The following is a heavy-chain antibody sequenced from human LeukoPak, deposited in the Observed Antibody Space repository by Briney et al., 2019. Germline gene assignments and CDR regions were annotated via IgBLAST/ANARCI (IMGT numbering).Heavy chain of an antibody. CDR2: INPNSGGT. V-gene: IGHV1-2*06. D-gene: IGHD5-18*01. J-gene: IGHJ4*02. CDR3: AREGGARIQLWTGHFDY. Sequence: GASVKVSCKASGYTFTGYYMHWVRQAPGQGLEWMGRINPNSGGTNYAQKFQGRVTMTRDTSISTAYMEVSRLRSDDTAMYYCAREGGARIQLWTGHFDYWGQGSLVTVSS. CDR1: GYTFTGYY.